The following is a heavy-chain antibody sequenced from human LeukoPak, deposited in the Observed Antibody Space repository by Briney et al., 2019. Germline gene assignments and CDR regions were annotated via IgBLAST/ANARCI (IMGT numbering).Heavy chain of an antibody. V-gene: IGHV3-9*01. CDR3: VRGYSTRGPNLGWFDP. CDR1: GFTFDDYA. Sequence: HTGGSLRLSCAASGFTFDDYAMHWVRQAPGKGLEWVSGISWNSGSIGYADSVKGRFTISRDNAKNTLYLQMNSLRAEDTAVYFCVRGYSTRGPNLGWFDPWGQGTLVTVSS. J-gene: IGHJ5*02. D-gene: IGHD6-13*01. CDR2: ISWNSGSI.